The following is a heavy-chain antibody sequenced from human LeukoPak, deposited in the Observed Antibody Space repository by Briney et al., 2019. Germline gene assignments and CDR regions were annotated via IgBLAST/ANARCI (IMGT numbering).Heavy chain of an antibody. CDR1: GGSFSGYY. Sequence: SETLPLTRAVYGGSFSGYYWSWIRQPPGKGLEWIGEINHSGGTNYNPSLKNRVTISLDTSKNHFSLKLTSVTAADTAVYYCASDDYGDLVNAFDIWGQGPMVTVSS. CDR3: ASDDYGDLVNAFDI. V-gene: IGHV4-34*01. CDR2: INHSGGT. J-gene: IGHJ3*02. D-gene: IGHD4-17*01.